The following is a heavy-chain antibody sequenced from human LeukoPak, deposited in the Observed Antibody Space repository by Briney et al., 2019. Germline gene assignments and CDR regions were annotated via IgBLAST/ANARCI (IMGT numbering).Heavy chain of an antibody. D-gene: IGHD2-2*02. CDR3: ARVIGVVVPAAIGTVDY. CDR2: IYHSGST. J-gene: IGHJ4*02. Sequence: SETLSLTCTVSGGSISSGGYYWRWIRQPPGTGLEWIGYIYHSGSTYYNPSLKSRVTISVNRSKNQFSLKLSSVTAADTAVYYCARVIGVVVPAAIGTVDYWGQGTLATVSS. CDR1: GGSISSGGYY. V-gene: IGHV4-30-2*01.